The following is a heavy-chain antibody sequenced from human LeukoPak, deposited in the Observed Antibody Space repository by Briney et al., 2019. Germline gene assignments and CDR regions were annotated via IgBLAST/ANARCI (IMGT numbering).Heavy chain of an antibody. V-gene: IGHV3-15*01. CDR2: IKSKTDGGTT. Sequence: GGSLRLSCAASGFTLSNAWMSWVRQAPGKGLEWVGRIKSKTDGGTTDYAAPVKGRFTISRDDSKNTLYLQMNSLKTEDTAVYYCTTFQLWSYTVRFVYWGQGTLVTVSS. J-gene: IGHJ4*02. CDR3: TTFQLWSYTVRFVY. D-gene: IGHD3-10*01. CDR1: GFTLSNAW.